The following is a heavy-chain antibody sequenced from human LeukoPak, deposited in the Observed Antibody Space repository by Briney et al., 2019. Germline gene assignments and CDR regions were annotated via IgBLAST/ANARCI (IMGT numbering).Heavy chain of an antibody. D-gene: IGHD1-26*01. CDR2: ISSISSYI. Sequence: GGSLRLSCAASGFTFSSYSMNWVRQAPGKGLEWVSSISSISSYIYYADSVKGRFTVSRDNAKSSLYLQMDSLRAEDTAVYYCARDPSGTYYPRVSGALDIWGQGTMVTVSS. V-gene: IGHV3-21*01. J-gene: IGHJ3*02. CDR1: GFTFSSYS. CDR3: ARDPSGTYYPRVSGALDI.